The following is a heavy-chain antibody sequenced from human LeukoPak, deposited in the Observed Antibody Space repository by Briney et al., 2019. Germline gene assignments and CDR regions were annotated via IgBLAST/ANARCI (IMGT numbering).Heavy chain of an antibody. Sequence: PGGSLRLSCAASGFTFSSYWMHWVRQAPGKGLVWVSRINSDGSSTSYADSVKGRFTISRDNAKNTLYLQMNGLRAEDTAVYYCARVRQLDRMGFDYWGQGTLVTVSS. D-gene: IGHD6-13*01. J-gene: IGHJ4*02. CDR2: INSDGSST. CDR1: GFTFSSYW. CDR3: ARVRQLDRMGFDY. V-gene: IGHV3-74*01.